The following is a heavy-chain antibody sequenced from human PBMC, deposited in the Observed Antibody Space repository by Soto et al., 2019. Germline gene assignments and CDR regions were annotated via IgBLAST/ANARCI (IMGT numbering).Heavy chain of an antibody. V-gene: IGHV4-30-2*01. D-gene: IGHD4-17*01. CDR3: ARAHYGDYGYGMDV. Sequence: QLQLQESGSGLVKPSQTLSLTCAVSGGSISSGGYSWTWIRQPPGKGLEWIGYIYHSGSAYYNPSLKSRVPISVDRSKHQFSLKLRSVTAADTAVYYCARAHYGDYGYGMDVWGQGTTVTVSS. J-gene: IGHJ6*02. CDR2: IYHSGSA. CDR1: GGSISSGGYS.